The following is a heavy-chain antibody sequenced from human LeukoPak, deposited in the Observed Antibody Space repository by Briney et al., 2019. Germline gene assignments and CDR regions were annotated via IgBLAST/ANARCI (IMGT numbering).Heavy chain of an antibody. V-gene: IGHV3-15*01. CDR2: IKSETEGGTT. J-gene: IGHJ1*01. Sequence: GGSLRLSCAASGLTVSNAWMSWVRQAPGKGLEWVGHIKSETEGGTTDYAAPVKGRFTFSRDDSKNTLYLQMNSLKSEDTAVYYCTTDFIGYCDSSRFRHWGQGTQVTVSS. CDR1: GLTVSNAW. CDR3: TTDFIGYCDSSRFRH. D-gene: IGHD3-22*01.